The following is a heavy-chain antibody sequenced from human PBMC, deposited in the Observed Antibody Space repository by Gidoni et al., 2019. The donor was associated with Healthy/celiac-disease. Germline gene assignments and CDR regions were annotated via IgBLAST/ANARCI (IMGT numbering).Heavy chain of an antibody. V-gene: IGHV3-23*01. Sequence: GKGLEWVSAISGSGGSTYYADSVKGRFTISRDNSKNTLYLQMNSLRAEDTAVYYCAKFDDYVWGSYRARFDYWGQGTLVTVSS. CDR3: AKFDDYVWGSYRARFDY. J-gene: IGHJ4*02. D-gene: IGHD3-16*02. CDR2: ISGSGGST.